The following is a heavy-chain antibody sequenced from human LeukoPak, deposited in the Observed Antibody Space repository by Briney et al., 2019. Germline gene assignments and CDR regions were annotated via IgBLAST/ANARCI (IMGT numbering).Heavy chain of an antibody. CDR3: AKGGVTLMQGFDY. Sequence: GGSLRLSSAVSGFTFSSYAMHWVRQAPGKGLEWVSSITSTSSSTFYADSVKGRFTISRDNSKKTLHLQMNSVRAEDTAVYYCAKGGVTLMQGFDYWGQGTLVTVSS. D-gene: IGHD3-22*01. J-gene: IGHJ4*02. V-gene: IGHV3-23*05. CDR2: ITSTSSST. CDR1: GFTFSSYA.